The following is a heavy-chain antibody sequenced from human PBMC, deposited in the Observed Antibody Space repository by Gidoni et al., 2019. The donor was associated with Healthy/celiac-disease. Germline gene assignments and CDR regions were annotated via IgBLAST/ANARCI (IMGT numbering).Heavy chain of an antibody. CDR3: AMTYYYGSGSYSAFDI. Sequence: QVQLQESGPGLVKPSETLSLTCTVSGGSISSYYWSWIRQPPGKGLEWIGYIYYSGSTNYNPSLKSRVTISVDTSKNQFSLKLSSVTAADTAVYYCAMTYYYGSGSYSAFDIWGQGTMVTVSS. CDR2: IYYSGST. V-gene: IGHV4-59*01. J-gene: IGHJ3*02. D-gene: IGHD3-10*01. CDR1: GGSISSYY.